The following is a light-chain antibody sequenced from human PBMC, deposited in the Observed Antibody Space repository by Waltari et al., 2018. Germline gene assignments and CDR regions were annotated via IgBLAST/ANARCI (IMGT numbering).Light chain of an antibody. J-gene: IGLJ3*02. CDR2: RNN. V-gene: IGLV1-47*01. CDR1: RSNIGINY. CDR3: AAWDDTLSAVL. Sequence: QSVLTQPPSASGTPGQRVTISCSGSRSNIGINYVYWYQHLPGTTPKLRIYRNNQRPSGVPDRFSGSKSGTSASLAISGLRSEDEADYYCAAWDDTLSAVLFGGGTNLTVL.